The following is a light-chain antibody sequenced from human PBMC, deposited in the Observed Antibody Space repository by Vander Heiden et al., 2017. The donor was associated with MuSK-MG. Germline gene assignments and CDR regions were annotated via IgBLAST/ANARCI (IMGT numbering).Light chain of an antibody. CDR2: GAS. J-gene: IGKJ2*01. Sequence: DIQMTQSPSSLSASVGDRVTITCRASQSISWYLNWYQQKPGKAPNLLIYGASNLQSGVPSRFSGRGSGTDFTLTISSLQPEDFATYFCQQSYSSLRTFGQGTKLEIK. CDR3: QQSYSSLRT. V-gene: IGKV1-39*01. CDR1: QSISWY.